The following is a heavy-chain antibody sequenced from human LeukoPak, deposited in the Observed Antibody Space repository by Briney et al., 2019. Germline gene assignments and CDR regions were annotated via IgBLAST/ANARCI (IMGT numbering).Heavy chain of an antibody. V-gene: IGHV4-59*08. CDR3: ARRRIVVVPAAKGPSGDWFDP. CDR1: GGSISGDY. D-gene: IGHD2-2*01. Sequence: PESPSLTCAVSGGSISGDYRSCVSEPPRERLWSGGYIYYRVSTNYNPPPKSRVTMSVDTSKNQFSLMRSSVTAADTAVYYCARRRIVVVPAAKGPSGDWFDPWGQGTLVSVSS. J-gene: IGHJ5*02. CDR2: IYYRVST.